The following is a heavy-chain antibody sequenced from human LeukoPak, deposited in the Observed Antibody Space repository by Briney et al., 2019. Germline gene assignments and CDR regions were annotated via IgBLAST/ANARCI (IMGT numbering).Heavy chain of an antibody. Sequence: ASVKVSCKASGYTFTGYYMHWVRQAPGQGLEWMGWINPNSGGTNYAQKFQGWVTMTRDTSISTAHMELSRLRSDDTAVYYCARGIAAANYYYYGMDVWGQGTTVTVSS. CDR1: GYTFTGYY. D-gene: IGHD6-13*01. V-gene: IGHV1-2*04. CDR2: INPNSGGT. J-gene: IGHJ6*02. CDR3: ARGIAAANYYYYGMDV.